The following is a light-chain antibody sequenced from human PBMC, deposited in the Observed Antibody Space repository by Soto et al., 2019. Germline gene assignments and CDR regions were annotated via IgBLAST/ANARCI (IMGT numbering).Light chain of an antibody. J-gene: IGLJ1*01. V-gene: IGLV2-23*02. CDR2: EVI. Sequence: QSVTFHHAPVYGSPGQAITISCTGTSSDDGSYTFVSWYQQLPGKAPKLQIYEVIKRPPGVSDPFSGPKSGNTASLTISWLQAEDEAYYYCCSHASSSTYVFRTGTTVTVL. CDR1: SSDDGSYTF. CDR3: CSHASSSTYV.